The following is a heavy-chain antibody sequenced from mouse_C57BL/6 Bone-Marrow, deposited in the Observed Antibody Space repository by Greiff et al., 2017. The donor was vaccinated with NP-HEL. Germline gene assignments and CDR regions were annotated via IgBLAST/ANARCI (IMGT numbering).Heavy chain of an antibody. CDR3: AKKDYYGSFDV. Sequence: VKLVESGPGLVQPSQSLSITCTVSGFSLTSYGVHWVRQSPGKGLEWLGVIWRGGSTDYNAAFMSRLSITKDNSKSQVFFKMNSLQADDTAIYYCAKKDYYGSFDVWGTGTTVTVSS. V-gene: IGHV2-5*01. CDR2: IWRGGST. J-gene: IGHJ1*03. D-gene: IGHD1-1*01. CDR1: GFSLTSYG.